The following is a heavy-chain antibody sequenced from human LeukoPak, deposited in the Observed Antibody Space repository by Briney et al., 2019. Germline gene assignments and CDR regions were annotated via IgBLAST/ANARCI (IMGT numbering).Heavy chain of an antibody. V-gene: IGHV3-53*01. J-gene: IGHJ4*02. CDR3: AKSTIEQWLVKVDSFDS. CDR2: IYSGGST. CDR1: GFTVSSNY. D-gene: IGHD6-19*01. Sequence: GGSLRLSCAASGFTVSSNYMSWVRQAPGKGLEWVSIIYSGGSTFYADSVKGRFTISRDNSKNTLYLQMNSLRGEDTARYYCAKSTIEQWLVKVDSFDSWGQGTLVSVSS.